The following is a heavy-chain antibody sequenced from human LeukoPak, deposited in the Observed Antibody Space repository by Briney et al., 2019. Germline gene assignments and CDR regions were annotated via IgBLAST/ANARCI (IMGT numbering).Heavy chain of an antibody. CDR2: INPNSGGT. V-gene: IGHV1-2*02. Sequence: ASVKVSCKASGYTFTSYDINWVRQATGQGLEWMGWINPNSGGTNYAQKFQGRVTMTRDTSISTAYMELSRLRSDDTAVYYCARGILSYSSSSGEDYWGQGTLVTVSS. CDR3: ARGILSYSSSSGEDY. D-gene: IGHD6-6*01. CDR1: GYTFTSYD. J-gene: IGHJ4*02.